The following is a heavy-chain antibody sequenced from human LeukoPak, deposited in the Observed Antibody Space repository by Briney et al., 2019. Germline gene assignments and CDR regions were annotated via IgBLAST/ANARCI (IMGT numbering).Heavy chain of an antibody. CDR3: ARDRKEYCSGGSCTNFDY. CDR1: GFTFSSYN. D-gene: IGHD2-15*01. V-gene: IGHV3-21*01. Sequence: GGSLRLSCAASGFTFSSYNMNWVRQAPGKGLEWVSSISTSSSYIYYADSVKGRFTVSRDNARNSLFLQMNSLRAEDTAVYFCARDRKEYCSGGSCTNFDYWGQGTLVTVSS. J-gene: IGHJ4*02. CDR2: ISTSSSYI.